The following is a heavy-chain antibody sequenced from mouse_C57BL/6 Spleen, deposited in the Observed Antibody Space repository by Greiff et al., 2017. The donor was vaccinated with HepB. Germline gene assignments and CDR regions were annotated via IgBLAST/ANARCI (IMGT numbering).Heavy chain of an antibody. CDR2: IHPTSGST. CDR1: YW. J-gene: IGHJ1*03. V-gene: IGHV1-64*01. Sequence: YWMHWVKQRPGQGLEWIGMIHPTSGSTNYNEKFKSKATLTVDKSSSTAYMQLSSLTSEDSAVYYCARDYGSSWYFDVWGTGTTVTVSS. D-gene: IGHD1-1*01. CDR3: ARDYGSSWYFDV.